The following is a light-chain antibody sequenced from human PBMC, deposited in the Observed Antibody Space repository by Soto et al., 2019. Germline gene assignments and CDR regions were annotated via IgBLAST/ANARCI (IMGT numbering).Light chain of an antibody. V-gene: IGLV2-14*01. Sequence: QSALTQPASVSGSPGQSITISCTGTSSDVGGYNYVSWYQQHPGKAPKLMIYDVSNRPSGVSNRVSGSKSGNTASLTISGLQAEDEADYYCSSYTSSSTYVFGTGTKLTGL. CDR3: SSYTSSSTYV. J-gene: IGLJ1*01. CDR1: SSDVGGYNY. CDR2: DVS.